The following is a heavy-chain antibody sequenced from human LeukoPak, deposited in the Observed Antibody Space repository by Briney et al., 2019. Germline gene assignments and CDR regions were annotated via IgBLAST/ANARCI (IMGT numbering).Heavy chain of an antibody. CDR2: IRYDGSNK. CDR3: AKDRVRIAARRFDY. CDR1: GFTFSSYG. J-gene: IGHJ4*02. V-gene: IGHV3-30*02. Sequence: PGGSLRLSCAASGFTFSSYGIHWVRQAPGKGLEWVAFIRYDGSNKYYADSVKGRFTISRDNSKNTLYLQMNSLRAEDTAVYYCAKDRVRIAARRFDYWGQGTLVTVSS. D-gene: IGHD6-6*01.